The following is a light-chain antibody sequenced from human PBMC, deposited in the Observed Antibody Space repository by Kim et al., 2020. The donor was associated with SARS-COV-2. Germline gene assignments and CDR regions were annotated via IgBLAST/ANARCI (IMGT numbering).Light chain of an antibody. J-gene: IGKJ2*01. Sequence: SVSGGDRVTITWRASQGINSWFAWYQQKPGKDPKVLIYSASGVQSGVTSKFSGSGSGRDFTLTMCRVQPEDFETYYCQQANSFPYTFGQGTKLEI. CDR3: QQANSFPYT. CDR2: SAS. CDR1: QGINSW. V-gene: IGKV1-12*01.